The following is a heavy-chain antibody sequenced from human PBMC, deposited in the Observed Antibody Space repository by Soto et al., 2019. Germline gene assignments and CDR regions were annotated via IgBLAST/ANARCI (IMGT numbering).Heavy chain of an antibody. V-gene: IGHV3-33*01. Sequence: GGSLRLSCAASGFTFSSYGMHWVRQAPGKGLEWVAVIWYDGSNKYYADSVKGRFTISRDNSKNTLYLQMNSLRAEDTAVYYCARDTYDSSGYYIVYWGQGTLVTVSS. J-gene: IGHJ4*02. CDR1: GFTFSSYG. CDR3: ARDTYDSSGYYIVY. CDR2: IWYDGSNK. D-gene: IGHD3-22*01.